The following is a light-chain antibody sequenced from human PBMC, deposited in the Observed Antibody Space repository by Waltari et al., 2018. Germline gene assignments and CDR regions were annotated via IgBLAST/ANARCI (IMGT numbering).Light chain of an antibody. J-gene: IGKJ1*01. CDR3: KQYNSYSRT. CDR2: KAS. V-gene: IGKV1-5*03. CDR1: QSISSW. Sequence: DIQMTQSPSTLSASAGDRVTITCRASQSISSWLAWYQQKPGKAPKLLIYKASSLESGVPSRFSGSGSGTEFTLTISSLQPEDFATYYCKQYNSYSRTFGQGTKVEIK.